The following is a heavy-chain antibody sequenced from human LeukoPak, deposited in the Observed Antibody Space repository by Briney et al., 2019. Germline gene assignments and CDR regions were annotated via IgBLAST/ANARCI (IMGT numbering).Heavy chain of an antibody. Sequence: SETLSLTCTVSGGSISSGGYYWSWIRQPPGKGLEWIGYIYHSGSTYYNPSLKSRVTISVDTSKNQFSLKLSSVTAADTAVYYCARGTSWYKRGEFDYWGQGTLVTVSS. CDR1: GGSISSGGYY. D-gene: IGHD2-2*01. CDR2: IYHSGST. V-gene: IGHV4-61*08. J-gene: IGHJ4*02. CDR3: ARGTSWYKRGEFDY.